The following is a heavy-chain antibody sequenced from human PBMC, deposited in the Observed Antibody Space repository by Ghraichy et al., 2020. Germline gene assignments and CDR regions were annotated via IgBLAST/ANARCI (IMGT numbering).Heavy chain of an antibody. CDR3: ARGSGHYYYGMDV. CDR2: IYSGGST. D-gene: IGHD1-26*01. J-gene: IGHJ6*02. Sequence: GGSLRLSCAASGFTVSSNYMSWVRQAPGKGLEWVSVIYSGGSTYYADSVKGRFTISRDNSKNTLYLQMNSLRAEDTAVYYCARGSGHYYYGMDVWGQGTTVTVSS. CDR1: GFTVSSNY. V-gene: IGHV3-53*01.